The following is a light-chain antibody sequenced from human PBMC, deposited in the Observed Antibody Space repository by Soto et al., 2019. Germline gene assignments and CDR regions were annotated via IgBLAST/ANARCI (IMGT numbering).Light chain of an antibody. J-gene: IGLJ1*01. V-gene: IGLV2-8*01. CDR1: SSDVGGYNY. CDR2: DVN. CDR3: TSYAGSHKYV. Sequence: QAALTQPPAASGSPGQSVTISCTGTSSDVGGYNYVSWHQQHPGKAPQLMIYDVNKRPSGVPDRFSGSKSGNTASLTVSGLQAEDEADYYCTSYAGSHKYVCGTGTKVTVL.